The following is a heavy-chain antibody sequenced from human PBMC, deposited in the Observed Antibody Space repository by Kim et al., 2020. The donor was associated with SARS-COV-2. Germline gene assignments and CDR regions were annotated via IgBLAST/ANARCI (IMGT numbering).Heavy chain of an antibody. Sequence: GDTSSEHSVKSRYTFTRDNSRNTLYLQMNSLTAEDTALYYCAKGGSWCDYWGQGTLVTVSS. CDR2: GDT. D-gene: IGHD6-13*01. CDR3: AKGGSWCDY. J-gene: IGHJ4*02. V-gene: IGHV3-23*01.